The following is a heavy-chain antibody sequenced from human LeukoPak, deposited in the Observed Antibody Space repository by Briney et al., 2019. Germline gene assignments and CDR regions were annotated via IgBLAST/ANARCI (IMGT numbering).Heavy chain of an antibody. Sequence: GGSLRLSCAASGFTFSNSYMSWIRQAPGKGLEWLSYISGSGTNVYYADAVKGRFTISRDNAKNSLYLQMNSLRAEDTAVYYCARGIVGAKLNWFDPWGQGTLVTVSS. CDR3: ARGIVGAKLNWFDP. V-gene: IGHV3-11*04. CDR1: GFTFSNSY. CDR2: ISGSGTNV. J-gene: IGHJ5*02. D-gene: IGHD1-26*01.